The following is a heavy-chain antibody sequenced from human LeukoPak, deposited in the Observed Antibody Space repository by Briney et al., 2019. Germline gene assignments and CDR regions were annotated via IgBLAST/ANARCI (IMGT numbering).Heavy chain of an antibody. J-gene: IGHJ4*02. V-gene: IGHV4-39*07. CDR2: IYYSGST. CDR1: GGSISSSSYY. Sequence: SETLSLTCTVSGGSISSSSYYWGWIRQPPGKGLEWIGSIYYSGSTYYNPSLKSRVTISVDTSKNQFSLKLSSVTAADTAVYYCARDGGLGDYWGQGTLVTVSS. CDR3: ARDGGLGDY. D-gene: IGHD3-16*01.